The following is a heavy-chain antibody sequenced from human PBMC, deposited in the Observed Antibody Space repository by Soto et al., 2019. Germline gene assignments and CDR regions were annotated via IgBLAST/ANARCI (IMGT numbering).Heavy chain of an antibody. J-gene: IGHJ4*02. D-gene: IGHD3-9*01. CDR3: AKEVTIHYILTGDWFYLDY. CDR1: GFTFSHSA. CDR2: ISGSGANT. Sequence: EVQLLESGGGLVQPGGSLRLSCAASGFTFSHSAINWVRQAPGKGLEWVSAISGSGANTYYVDSVKGRFTISRDNPRNTVYLQATSLRAEDTAVYYCAKEVTIHYILTGDWFYLDYWGQGALVTVSS. V-gene: IGHV3-23*01.